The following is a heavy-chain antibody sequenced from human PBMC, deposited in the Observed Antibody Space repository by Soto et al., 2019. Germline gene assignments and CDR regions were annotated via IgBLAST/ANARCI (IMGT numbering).Heavy chain of an antibody. J-gene: IGHJ3*02. CDR2: IIGSGGST. D-gene: IGHD4-17*01. Sequence: GGSLRLSCAASGFTFSSYAMSWVRQAPGKGLEWVSAIIGSGGSTYYADSVKGRFTISRDNSKNTLYLQMNSLRAEDTAVYYCAKDRGGDYGDYGWRAFDIWGQGTMVTVSS. V-gene: IGHV3-23*01. CDR3: AKDRGGDYGDYGWRAFDI. CDR1: GFTFSSYA.